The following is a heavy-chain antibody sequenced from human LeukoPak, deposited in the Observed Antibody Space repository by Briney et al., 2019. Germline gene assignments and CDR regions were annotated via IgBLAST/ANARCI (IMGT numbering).Heavy chain of an antibody. CDR3: ASYDSSGYYYAYFDY. D-gene: IGHD3-22*01. CDR2: INHSGST. V-gene: IGHV4-34*01. J-gene: IGHJ4*02. Sequence: SETLSLTCAVYGGSFSGYYWSWIRQPPGKGLEWIGEINHSGSTNYNPSLKSRVTISVDTSKNQSSLKLSSVTAADTAVYYCASYDSSGYYYAYFDYWGQGTLVTVSS. CDR1: GGSFSGYY.